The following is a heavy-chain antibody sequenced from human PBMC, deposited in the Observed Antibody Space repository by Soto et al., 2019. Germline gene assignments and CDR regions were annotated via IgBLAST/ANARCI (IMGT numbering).Heavy chain of an antibody. CDR3: ARRRVRAAESLYYYYGMDV. J-gene: IGHJ6*02. CDR2: IYPGDFDT. Sequence: PGESLKISCQGSGYSFTTYWIGWVRHMPGKGLEWMGIIYPGDFDTRYSPSFQGQVTISVDKSISTTYLQWNSLKASDTAMYYCARRRVRAAESLYYYYGMDVWGQGTTVTVSS. CDR1: GYSFTTYW. D-gene: IGHD3-10*01. V-gene: IGHV5-51*01.